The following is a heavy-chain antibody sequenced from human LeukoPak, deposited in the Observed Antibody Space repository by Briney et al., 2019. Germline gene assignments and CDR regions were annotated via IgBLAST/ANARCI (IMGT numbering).Heavy chain of an antibody. CDR3: ARRTDWYFDL. Sequence: SETLSLTCTVSGGSISSSSYYWGWIRQPPGKGLEWIGYFNYSGTTNYDPSLKSRVTISVDTSKNQFSLKLSSVTAADTAMYYCARRTDWYFDLWGRGILVTVSS. V-gene: IGHV4-61*05. CDR2: FNYSGTT. J-gene: IGHJ2*01. CDR1: GGSISSSSYY.